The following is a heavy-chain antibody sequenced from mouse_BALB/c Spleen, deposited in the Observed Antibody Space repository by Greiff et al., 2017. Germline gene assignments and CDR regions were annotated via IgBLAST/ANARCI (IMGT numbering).Heavy chain of an antibody. Sequence: VQLQQSGTVLARPGASVKMSCKASGYSFTSYWMHWVKQRPGQGLEWIGAIYPGNSDTSYNQKFKGKAKLTAVTSASTAYMELSSLTNEDSAVYYCTAYYGSYGFAYWGQGTLVTVSA. CDR1: GYSFTSYW. CDR3: TAYYGSYGFAY. D-gene: IGHD2-10*01. J-gene: IGHJ3*01. V-gene: IGHV1-5*01. CDR2: IYPGNSDT.